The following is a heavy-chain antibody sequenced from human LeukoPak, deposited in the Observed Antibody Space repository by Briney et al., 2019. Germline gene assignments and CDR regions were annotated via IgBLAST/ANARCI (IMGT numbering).Heavy chain of an antibody. D-gene: IGHD3-16*01. CDR2: ISGYNGDT. J-gene: IGHJ4*02. CDR3: ARNWGAGHPINFYY. V-gene: IGHV1-18*01. Sequence: ASVRVSCKTFGYFFSSCGINWVRQAPGQGLEWMGWISGYNGDTKYSQKFQGRVTMTTDTSTNTVYMDLRRLRSDDTATYYCARNWGAGHPINFYYWGQGTLVTVSS. CDR1: GYFFSSCG.